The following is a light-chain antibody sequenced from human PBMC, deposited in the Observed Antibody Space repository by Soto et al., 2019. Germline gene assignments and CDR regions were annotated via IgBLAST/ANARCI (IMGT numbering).Light chain of an antibody. V-gene: IGKV3-20*01. Sequence: ETVLTQSPGTLSLSPGERATLSCRASQTIRSNYLDWYRQPPGPAPRHLIYGSSNRATGIADRVGGSGSGTDFTLIISRLEPEDFALYYCQQYGSSPWTFGQGTKVEIK. CDR1: QTIRSNY. CDR3: QQYGSSPWT. J-gene: IGKJ1*01. CDR2: GSS.